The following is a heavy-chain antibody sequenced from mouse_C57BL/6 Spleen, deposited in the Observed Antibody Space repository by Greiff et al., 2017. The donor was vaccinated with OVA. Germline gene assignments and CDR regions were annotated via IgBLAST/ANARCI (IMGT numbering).Heavy chain of an antibody. CDR2: IDPENGDT. V-gene: IGHV14-4*01. CDR1: GFNIKDDY. CDR3: TTGSGTGRFAY. J-gene: IGHJ3*01. D-gene: IGHD3-2*02. Sequence: EVQLQESGAELVRPGASVKLSCTASGFNIKDDYMHWVKQRPEQGLEWIGWIDPENGDTEYASKFQGKATITADTSSNTAYLQLSSLTSEDTAVYYCTTGSGTGRFAYWGQGTLVTVSA.